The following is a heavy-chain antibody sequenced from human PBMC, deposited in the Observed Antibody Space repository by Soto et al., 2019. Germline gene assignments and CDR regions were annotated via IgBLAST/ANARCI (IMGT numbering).Heavy chain of an antibody. CDR1: GGSFSGYY. Sequence: LSLTFSFYGGSFSGYYWSWIRQHPGKGLEWIGEINHSGSTNYTPSLKSRVTISVDTSKNQFSLKLSSVTAADTAVYYCASPFRGTYYYYGMDVWGQGTTGTVAS. V-gene: IGHV4-34*01. D-gene: IGHD3-16*01. CDR2: INHSGST. J-gene: IGHJ6*02. CDR3: ASPFRGTYYYYGMDV.